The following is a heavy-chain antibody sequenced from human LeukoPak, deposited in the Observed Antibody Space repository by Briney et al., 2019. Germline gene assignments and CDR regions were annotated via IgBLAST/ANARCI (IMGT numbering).Heavy chain of an antibody. V-gene: IGHV4-38-2*01. CDR2: IYHSGST. Sequence: PSETLSLTCAVSGYSIGSGYYWGWIRPPPGKGLEWIGSIYHSGSTYYNPSLKSRVTISVDTSKNQFSLKLTSVTAADTAVYYCARGSRGGYYYYMDVWGKGTTVTVSS. J-gene: IGHJ6*03. CDR3: ARGSRGGYYYYMDV. CDR1: GYSIGSGYY.